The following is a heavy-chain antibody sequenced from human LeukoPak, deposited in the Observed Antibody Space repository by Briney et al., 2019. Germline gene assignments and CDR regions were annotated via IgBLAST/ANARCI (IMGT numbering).Heavy chain of an antibody. Sequence: SETLSLTCSISGGSIESATSYWSWIRQPAGKGLEWIGRTHSSGSTNYNPSLKSRVTISVDTSKNQFSLKLTSVTAADTAMYYCARGRRIVVLPGRGYFDLWGRGTLVTVSS. CDR3: ARGRRIVVLPGRGYFDL. J-gene: IGHJ2*01. V-gene: IGHV4-61*02. CDR1: GGSIESATSY. CDR2: THSSGST. D-gene: IGHD4/OR15-4a*01.